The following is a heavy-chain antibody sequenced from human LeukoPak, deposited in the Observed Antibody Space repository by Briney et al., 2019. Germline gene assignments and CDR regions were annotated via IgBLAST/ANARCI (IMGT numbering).Heavy chain of an antibody. CDR1: GYTFTGYY. V-gene: IGHV1-2*02. D-gene: IGHD1-26*01. CDR2: INPNSGGT. Sequence: ASVKVSCKASGYTFTGYYMHWVRQAPGQGLEWMGWINPNSGGTNYAQNFQGRVTMTRDTSISTAYMELSRLRSDDTALYYCVRSTVGATVDYWGQGTLVTVSS. J-gene: IGHJ4*02. CDR3: VRSTVGATVDY.